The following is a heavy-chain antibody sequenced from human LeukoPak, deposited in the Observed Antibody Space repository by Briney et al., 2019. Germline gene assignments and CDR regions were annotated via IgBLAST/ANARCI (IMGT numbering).Heavy chain of an antibody. D-gene: IGHD3-22*01. Sequence: GGSLRLSCAASGFTFSNAWMSWVRQAPGKGLEWVGRIKSKTDGGTTDYAAPVKGRSTISRDDSKNTLYLQMNSLKTEDTAVYYCTTEYYYDSSGYYYGLDYWGQGTLVTVSS. CDR2: IKSKTDGGTT. J-gene: IGHJ4*02. CDR1: GFTFSNAW. V-gene: IGHV3-15*01. CDR3: TTEYYYDSSGYYYGLDY.